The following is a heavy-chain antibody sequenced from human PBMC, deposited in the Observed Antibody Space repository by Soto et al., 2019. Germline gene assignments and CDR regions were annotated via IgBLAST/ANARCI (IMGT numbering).Heavy chain of an antibody. CDR3: AKDAVYNDGLWLMDS. J-gene: IGHJ5*02. D-gene: IGHD2-21*01. CDR1: GFTISTYA. Sequence: GSLRLSCAASGFTISTYAMTWVRQAPGTGLECVSGVVGSGGEIYYADSVKGRFTISKDNSKNTLYLQMNSLRDEDTAVYYCAKDAVYNDGLWLMDSWGQGTLVTVSS. CDR2: VVGSGGEI. V-gene: IGHV3-23*01.